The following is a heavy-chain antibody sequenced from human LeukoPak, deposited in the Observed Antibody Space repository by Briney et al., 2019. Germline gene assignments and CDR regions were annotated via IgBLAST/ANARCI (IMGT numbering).Heavy chain of an antibody. Sequence: ASVKVSCKACGYTFTDNYIHWVRQAPGQGLEWMGRVNPDSGGIHYAQKFQGRVTMTRDTSINTAFVELRRLRSDDTATYYCARAQNYHDRSGYSDDTFDVWGHGTMITVSS. J-gene: IGHJ3*01. CDR2: VNPDSGGI. CDR3: ARAQNYHDRSGYSDDTFDV. CDR1: GYTFTDNY. D-gene: IGHD3-22*01. V-gene: IGHV1-2*06.